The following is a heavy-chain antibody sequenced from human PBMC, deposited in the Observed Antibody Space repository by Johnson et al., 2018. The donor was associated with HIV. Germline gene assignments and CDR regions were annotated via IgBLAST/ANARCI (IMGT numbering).Heavy chain of an antibody. D-gene: IGHD4-23*01. J-gene: IGHJ3*02. CDR3: TTKTTVVTLGFDI. CDR1: GFTFSSYG. CDR2: IWYDGSNK. Sequence: QVQLVESGGGVVQPGRSLRLSCAASGFTFSSYGMHWVRQAPGKGLEWVAVIWYDGSNKYYADSVKGRFTISRDDSKNTLYLQMNSLKTEDTAVYYCTTKTTVVTLGFDIWGQGTMVTVSS. V-gene: IGHV3-33*01.